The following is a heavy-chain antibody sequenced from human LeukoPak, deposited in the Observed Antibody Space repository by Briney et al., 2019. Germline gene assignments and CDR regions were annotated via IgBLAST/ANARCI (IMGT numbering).Heavy chain of an antibody. CDR1: GYTFTGYY. J-gene: IGHJ5*02. D-gene: IGHD6-13*01. CDR2: INPNSGGT. V-gene: IGHV1-2*06. Sequence: VKVSCKASGYTFTGYYMHWVRRAPGQGLEWMGRINPNSGGTNYAQKFQGRVTMTRDTSISTAYMELSRLRFDDTAVYYRARQYSSSWYRFDPWGQGTLVTVSS. CDR3: ARQYSSSWYRFDP.